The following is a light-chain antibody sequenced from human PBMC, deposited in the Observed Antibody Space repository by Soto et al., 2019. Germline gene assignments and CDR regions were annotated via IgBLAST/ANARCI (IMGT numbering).Light chain of an antibody. J-gene: IGKJ3*01. CDR1: QSLISRD. V-gene: IGKV3-20*01. CDR3: QHYGSSVLT. Sequence: EIVLTQSPGTLSLSPGEGASLSCRASQSLISRDIAWYQQKPGQAPRLLIFGASSRATGIPDRFSGSGYGTDVTLTISSLEPEDFAVYYCQHYGSSVLTFGPGTKVDIK. CDR2: GAS.